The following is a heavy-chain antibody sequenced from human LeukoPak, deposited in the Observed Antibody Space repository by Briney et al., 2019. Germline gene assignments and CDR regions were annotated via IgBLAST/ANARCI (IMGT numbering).Heavy chain of an antibody. CDR3: ARGKSLTNWGHWYLGL. Sequence: PSGTLSLTCTVSGGSISSYYWSWIRQPPGKGLEWIGHIHYTGSTTYNSSLQSRVTISVDTSSNHFSLEMRSVTAADTAVYYCARGKSLTNWGHWYLGLWGRGTLVSVSS. CDR2: IHYTGST. V-gene: IGHV4-59*01. J-gene: IGHJ2*01. D-gene: IGHD7-27*01. CDR1: GGSISSYY.